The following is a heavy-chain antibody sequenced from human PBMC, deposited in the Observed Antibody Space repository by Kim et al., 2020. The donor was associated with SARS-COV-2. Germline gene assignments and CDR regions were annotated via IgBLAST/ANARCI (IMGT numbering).Heavy chain of an antibody. Sequence: GGSLRLSCAASGFTFSNVWMRWVRQAPGKGLEWVGHIRSKISGGTTDYAAPVNGRFTISRDDSKNTLYLQMNNLKTEDTAVYYCSTDRVAWYSRDFQHWG. J-gene: IGHJ1*01. D-gene: IGHD2-21*02. CDR3: STDRVAWYSRDFQH. CDR2: IRSKISGGTT. CDR1: GFTFSNVW. V-gene: IGHV3-15*01.